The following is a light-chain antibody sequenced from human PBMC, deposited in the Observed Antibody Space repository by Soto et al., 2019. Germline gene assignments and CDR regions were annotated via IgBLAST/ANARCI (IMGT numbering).Light chain of an antibody. Sequence: QPASVSGSPGQSITISCTGTSSDIGDYNYVSWYQQHPGKAPKLMIYDVSNRPSGVSNRFSGSKSGNTASLSISGLQAEDEADYYCSSYTSSSSLLFGGGTKVTVL. J-gene: IGLJ2*01. CDR3: SSYTSSSSLL. CDR1: SSDIGDYNY. V-gene: IGLV2-14*03. CDR2: DVS.